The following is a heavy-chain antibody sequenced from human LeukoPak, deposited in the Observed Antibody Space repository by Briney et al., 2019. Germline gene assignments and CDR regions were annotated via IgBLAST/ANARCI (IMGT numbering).Heavy chain of an antibody. CDR3: AREMTTVPTGLDY. V-gene: IGHV3-30-3*01. D-gene: IGHD4-11*01. J-gene: IGHJ4*02. Sequence: GGSLRLSCAASGFTFSSYAMHWVRQAPGKGLEWVAVISYDGSNKYYADPMKGRFTISRDNSKNTLYLQMNSLRAEDTAVYYCAREMTTVPTGLDYWGQGPLVTVSS. CDR2: ISYDGSNK. CDR1: GFTFSSYA.